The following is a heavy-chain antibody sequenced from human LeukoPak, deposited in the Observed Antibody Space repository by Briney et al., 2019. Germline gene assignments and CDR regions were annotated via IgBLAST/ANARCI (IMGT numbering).Heavy chain of an antibody. J-gene: IGHJ6*02. CDR1: GFTFSDFW. D-gene: IGHD3-22*01. Sequence: GGSLRLSCAASGFTFSDFWMHWVRQAPGKGLVWVSRINSGGTVTNYADSMKGRLTISRDNAKNTLYLQMNSLRAEDTAVYYCAKDPDSSASPGDYYYYGMDVWGQGTTVTVSS. CDR2: INSGGTVT. CDR3: AKDPDSSASPGDYYYYGMDV. V-gene: IGHV3-74*01.